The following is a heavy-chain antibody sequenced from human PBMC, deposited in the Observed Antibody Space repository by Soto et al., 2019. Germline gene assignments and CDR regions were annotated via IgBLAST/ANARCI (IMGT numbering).Heavy chain of an antibody. D-gene: IGHD2-21*02. V-gene: IGHV1-69*12. J-gene: IGHJ6*02. Sequence: QVQLVQSGAEVKKPGSSVKVSCKASGGTFSSYAITWVRQAPGQGLEWMGGIIPIFGTADYAQKFQGRVTITADESTSTAYMELSSMRSEDTAVYYCASPVATVYYYYGMDVWGQGTTVTVSS. CDR2: IIPIFGTA. CDR1: GGTFSSYA. CDR3: ASPVATVYYYYGMDV.